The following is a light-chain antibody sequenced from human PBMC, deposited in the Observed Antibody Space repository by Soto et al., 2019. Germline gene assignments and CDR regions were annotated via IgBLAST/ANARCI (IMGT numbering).Light chain of an antibody. CDR3: SSCTSSSNLRV. CDR1: SSDVGGYNY. V-gene: IGLV2-14*01. J-gene: IGLJ1*01. Sequence: QSALTQPASVSGSPGQSITISCTGTSSDVGGYNYVSWYQQQPGKAPKLMIYDVSNRPSGVSNRFSGSKSGNTASLTISGLQAEDEADYYCSSCTSSSNLRVFGTGTKVTVL. CDR2: DVS.